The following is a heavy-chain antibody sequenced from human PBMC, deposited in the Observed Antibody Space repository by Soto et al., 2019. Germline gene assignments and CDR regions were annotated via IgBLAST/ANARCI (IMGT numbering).Heavy chain of an antibody. J-gene: IGHJ6*02. D-gene: IGHD2-2*01. Sequence: QVQLVQSGAEVKKPGSSVKVSCKASGGTFGRNRITGVRQAPGHGLEWIGRIIPIFGIASYAQKFQGSVTITADESTSTAYMELSSLRSDDTAVYYCAREDRDRETGLVPSAIDGMDVWGQGTTVTVSS. CDR3: AREDRDRETGLVPSAIDGMDV. CDR1: GGTFGRNR. V-gene: IGHV1-69*08. CDR2: IIPIFGIA.